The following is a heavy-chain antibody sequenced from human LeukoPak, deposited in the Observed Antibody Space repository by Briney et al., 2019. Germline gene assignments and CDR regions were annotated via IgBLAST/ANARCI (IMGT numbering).Heavy chain of an antibody. J-gene: IGHJ3*02. V-gene: IGHV3-30*02. CDR3: AKIILPLLRTIFGVPADAFDT. D-gene: IGHD3-3*01. CDR1: GFTFSSYA. CDR2: IRYDGSNK. Sequence: GGSLRLSCAASGFTFSSYAMSWVRQAPGKGLEWVAFIRYDGSNKYYADSVKGRFTISRDNSKNTLYLQMNSLRAEDTAVYYCAKIILPLLRTIFGVPADAFDTWGQGTMVTVSS.